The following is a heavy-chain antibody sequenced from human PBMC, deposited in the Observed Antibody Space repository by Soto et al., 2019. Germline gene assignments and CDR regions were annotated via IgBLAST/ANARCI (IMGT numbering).Heavy chain of an antibody. V-gene: IGHV1-24*01. Sequence: ASVKVSCKVSGYTLTELSMHWVRQAPGKGLEWMGGFDPEDGETIYAQKFQGRVTMTEDTSTDTAYMELSSLRSEDTAVYYCATAPAYSSGCYARNDDYWGQGPLVPVSP. D-gene: IGHD6-19*01. CDR2: FDPEDGET. CDR1: GYTLTELS. CDR3: ATAPAYSSGCYARNDDY. J-gene: IGHJ4*02.